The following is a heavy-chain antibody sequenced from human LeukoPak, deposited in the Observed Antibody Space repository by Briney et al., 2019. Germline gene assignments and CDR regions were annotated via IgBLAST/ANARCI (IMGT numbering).Heavy chain of an antibody. V-gene: IGHV3-7*03. D-gene: IGHD2-2*02. CDR2: IKRDGSEK. Sequence: GVSLRLSCAASGFTFSTYWMSWVRQAPGKGLECVANIKRDGSEKYYVDSMKGRFTIFRDDAKSSLYLQMNSLRAVDTAVYFCARVYTGNRWHFDYWGQGTLVTVSS. CDR1: GFTFSTYW. J-gene: IGHJ4*02. CDR3: ARVYTGNRWHFDY.